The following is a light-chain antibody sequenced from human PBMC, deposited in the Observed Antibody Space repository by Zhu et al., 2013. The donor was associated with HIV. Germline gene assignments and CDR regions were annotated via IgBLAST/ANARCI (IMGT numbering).Light chain of an antibody. CDR2: EVN. J-gene: IGLJ3*02. CDR3: SSYTSSSTWV. CDR1: SSDVGAYNY. Sequence: QSALTQPPSAAGSPGQSVTISCTGTSSDVGAYNYVSWYQQHPGKAPKLMIYEVNNRPSGVSDRFSGSKSGDTASLTISGLQAEDEADYYCSSYTSSSTWVFGGGTKLTVL. V-gene: IGLV2-14*01.